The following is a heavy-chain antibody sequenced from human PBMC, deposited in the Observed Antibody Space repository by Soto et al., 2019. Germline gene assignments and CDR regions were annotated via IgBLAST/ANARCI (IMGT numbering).Heavy chain of an antibody. CDR3: AKDLRDWGFFDY. D-gene: IGHD3-16*01. CDR1: GFSFHTYA. V-gene: IGHV3-23*01. J-gene: IGHJ4*02. CDR2: LSGSGGST. Sequence: VQLLESGGGLVQPGGPLRPSCAASGFSFHTYAMGWVRQAPGKGLEWVSSLSGSGGSTNYADSVKGRFTISRDNSKDTLYLQMNNLRAEDTAMYYCAKDLRDWGFFDYWGLGTLVTVSS.